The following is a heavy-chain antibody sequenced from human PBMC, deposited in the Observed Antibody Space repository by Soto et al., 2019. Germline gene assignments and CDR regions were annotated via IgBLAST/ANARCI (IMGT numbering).Heavy chain of an antibody. D-gene: IGHD1-26*01. V-gene: IGHV4-59*01. CDR1: GGSISIYS. Sequence: SDTLSLTCAVSGGSISIYSWSWIRQPPGKGLEWIGYIYYSGSTNYNPSLRSRASISVDTSKNHLSLKLSSVTAADTAVYYCARYSLGAFDIWGQGTMVTVSS. J-gene: IGHJ3*02. CDR2: IYYSGST. CDR3: ARYSLGAFDI.